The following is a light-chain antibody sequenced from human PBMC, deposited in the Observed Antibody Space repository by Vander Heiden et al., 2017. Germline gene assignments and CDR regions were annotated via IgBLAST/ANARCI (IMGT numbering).Light chain of an antibody. CDR3: QQYYSTPRT. V-gene: IGKV4-1*01. CDR1: QSVLYSSNNKNY. CDR2: WAS. J-gene: IGKJ3*01. Sequence: DIVMTQSPDSLAVSLVERATINCKSSQSVLYSSNNKNYLAWYQQKPGQPPKLLIYWASTRESGVPDRFSGSGSGTDFTLTISSLQAEDVAVYYCQQYYSTPRTFGPGTKVDIK.